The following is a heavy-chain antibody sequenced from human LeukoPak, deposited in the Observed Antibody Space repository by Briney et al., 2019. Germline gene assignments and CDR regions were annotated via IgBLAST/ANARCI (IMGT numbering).Heavy chain of an antibody. Sequence: PSETLSLTCTVSGGSISSGDYYWSWLRQPPGKGLEWIGYIYYSGSTYYNPSLKSRVTISVDTSKNQFSPKLSSVTAADTAVYYCARGNYDSSGYYYERAFDIWGQGTMVTVSS. J-gene: IGHJ3*02. V-gene: IGHV4-30-4*01. CDR1: GGSISSGDYY. CDR2: IYYSGST. CDR3: ARGNYDSSGYYYERAFDI. D-gene: IGHD3-22*01.